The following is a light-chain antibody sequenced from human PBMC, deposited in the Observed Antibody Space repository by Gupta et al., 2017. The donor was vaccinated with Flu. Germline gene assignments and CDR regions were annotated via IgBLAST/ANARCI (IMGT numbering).Light chain of an antibody. J-gene: IGKJ4*01. Sequence: DIVMTQSPDSLAVSLGERATINCKSSQSVLYSSNNKNYLAWYQQKPGQPPRPLSYWASTRESGVPDRFSGSESGTDFTLTISSLQAGDVAVYYCQQYYSTPQAFGGGTKVEIK. CDR1: QSVLYSSNNKNY. CDR2: WAS. CDR3: QQYYSTPQA. V-gene: IGKV4-1*01.